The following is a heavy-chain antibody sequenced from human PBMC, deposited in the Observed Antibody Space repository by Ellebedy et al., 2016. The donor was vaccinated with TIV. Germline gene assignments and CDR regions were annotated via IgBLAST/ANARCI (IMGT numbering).Heavy chain of an antibody. D-gene: IGHD5-18*01. CDR1: GFTFSNAW. CDR2: IKSKTDGGAA. Sequence: GGSLRLSCAASGFTFSNAWMNWVRQAPGKRREWVGRIKSKTDGGAADYAAPVKGRFTISRDDSKNTLYLQMNSLKTEDTAVYFCTTVYRYNYDSVWGQGTLVTVSS. J-gene: IGHJ4*02. V-gene: IGHV3-15*01. CDR3: TTVYRYNYDSV.